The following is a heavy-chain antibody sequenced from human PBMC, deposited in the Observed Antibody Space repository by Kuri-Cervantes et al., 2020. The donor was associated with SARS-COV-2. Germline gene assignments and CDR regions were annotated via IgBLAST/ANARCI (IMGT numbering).Heavy chain of an antibody. D-gene: IGHD1-26*01. CDR3: AGGVATLLGFDY. V-gene: IGHV3-33*01. CDR1: GFFFPNFG. CDR2: IWYDGSHQ. Sequence: GESLKISCVASGFFFPNFGLHWVRQAPGKGLEWVAVIWYDGSHQFYADSVRGRLTISRDNSKNTLYLQIHSLRAEDTAVYYCAGGVATLLGFDYWGQGTLVTVSS. J-gene: IGHJ4*02.